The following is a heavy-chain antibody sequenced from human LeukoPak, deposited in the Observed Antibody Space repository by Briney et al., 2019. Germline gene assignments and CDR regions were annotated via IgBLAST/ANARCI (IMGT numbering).Heavy chain of an antibody. CDR2: IYYSGST. CDR1: GGSISSSSYY. CDR3: ARVPFGTRGTNYYYYMDV. Sequence: PSETLSLTCTVSGGSISSSSYYWGWIRQPPGKGLEWIGSIYYSGSTYYNPSLKSRVTISVDTSKNQFSLKLSSVTAADTAVYYCARVPFGTRGTNYYYYMDVWGKGTTVTVSS. V-gene: IGHV4-39*07. J-gene: IGHJ6*03. D-gene: IGHD1-14*01.